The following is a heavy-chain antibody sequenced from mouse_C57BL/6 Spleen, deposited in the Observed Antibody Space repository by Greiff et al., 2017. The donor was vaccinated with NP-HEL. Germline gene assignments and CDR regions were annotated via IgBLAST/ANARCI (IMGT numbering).Heavy chain of an antibody. CDR2: IDPSDSET. Sequence: VQLQQPGAELVRPGSSVKLSCKASGYTFTSYWMHWVKQRPIQGLEWIGNIDPSDSETHYNQKFKDKATLTVDKSSSTAYMQLSSLTSEDSAVYYCAGYGNYAYFDVWGTGTTVTVSS. CDR3: AGYGNYAYFDV. J-gene: IGHJ1*03. D-gene: IGHD2-1*01. V-gene: IGHV1-52*01. CDR1: GYTFTSYW.